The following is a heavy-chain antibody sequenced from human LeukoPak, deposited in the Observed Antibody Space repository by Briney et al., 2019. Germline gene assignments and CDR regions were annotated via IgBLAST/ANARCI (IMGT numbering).Heavy chain of an antibody. CDR1: GGSISSYY. V-gene: IGHV4-59*01. Sequence: PSETLSLTCTVSGGSISSYYWSWIRQPPGKGLEWIGYIYYSGSTNYNPSLKSRVTLSVDTSKNQFSLKLSSVTAADTAVYYCARGGHYYDSSGYYSDYWGQGTLVTVSS. CDR3: ARGGHYYDSSGYYSDY. CDR2: IYYSGST. J-gene: IGHJ4*02. D-gene: IGHD3-22*01.